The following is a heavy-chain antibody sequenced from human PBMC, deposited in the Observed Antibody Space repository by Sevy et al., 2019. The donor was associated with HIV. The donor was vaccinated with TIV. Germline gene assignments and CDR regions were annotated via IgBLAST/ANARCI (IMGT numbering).Heavy chain of an antibody. CDR2: IWYDGSNK. V-gene: IGHV3-33*01. CDR1: GFTFSSYG. J-gene: IGHJ4*01. D-gene: IGHD6-19*01. CDR3: AREQWLTPRSLSWSAADY. Sequence: GGFLRLSCAASGFTFSSYGMHWVRQAPGKGLEWVAVIWYDGSNKYYADSVKGRFTISRDNSKNTLYLQMNSLRAEDTAVYYCAREQWLTPRSLSWSAADYWGHGTLVTVSS.